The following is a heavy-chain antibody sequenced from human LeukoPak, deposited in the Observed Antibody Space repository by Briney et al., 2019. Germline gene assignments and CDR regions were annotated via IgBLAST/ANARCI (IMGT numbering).Heavy chain of an antibody. CDR1: GFTFSSYS. D-gene: IGHD3-22*01. J-gene: IGHJ4*02. CDR3: ARALYDSSGYYSHFDY. V-gene: IGHV3-21*01. CDR2: ITRSSIYK. Sequence: GGSLRLSCAASGFTFSSYSMNWVRQAPGKGLEWVSCITRSSIYKYYADSVKGRFTISRDNAKNSLYLQMNSLRADDTPVYYCARALYDSSGYYSHFDYWGQGTLVTVSS.